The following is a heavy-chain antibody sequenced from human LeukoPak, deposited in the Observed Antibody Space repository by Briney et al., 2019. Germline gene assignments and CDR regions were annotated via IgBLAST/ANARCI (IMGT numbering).Heavy chain of an antibody. J-gene: IGHJ4*02. CDR3: AREGWDLHFDY. CDR1: GYTFTKYA. CDR2: INAGNGNT. V-gene: IGHV1-3*01. Sequence: ASVTVSCTASGYTFTKYAIHWVRQAPGQRLEWMGWINAGNGNTKYSQKFQGRVTITRDTSASTAYMDLSSLRSEDTAVYYCAREGWDLHFDYWGQGTLVTVSS. D-gene: IGHD1-26*01.